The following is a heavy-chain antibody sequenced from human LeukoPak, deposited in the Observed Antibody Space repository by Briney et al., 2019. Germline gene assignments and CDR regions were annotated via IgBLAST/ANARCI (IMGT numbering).Heavy chain of an antibody. V-gene: IGHV5-51*01. D-gene: IGHD2-21*02. CDR1: GYRFTSHW. J-gene: IGHJ4*02. CDR3: ARQAYCGGDCSANFDY. Sequence: GESLKICCKGSGYRFTSHWIGWVRQMPGKGLEWMGIISPGDSDARYSPSFQGQVTISADKSINTAYLQWSSLKASDTAMYYCARQAYCGGDCSANFDYWGQGTLVTVSS. CDR2: ISPGDSDA.